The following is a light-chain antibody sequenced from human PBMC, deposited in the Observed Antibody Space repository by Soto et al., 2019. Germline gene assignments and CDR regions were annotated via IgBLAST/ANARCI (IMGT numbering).Light chain of an antibody. Sequence: EIVLTQSPGTLSLSPGERATLSCRASQSVSVNSLAWYQQKGGQAPRLLIYAASTRATGVPDRFSGSGSGTDFALTISRLETEDFAVYYCQQYGGSPRTFGQGTKVDIK. CDR1: QSVSVNS. V-gene: IGKV3-20*01. CDR3: QQYGGSPRT. J-gene: IGKJ1*01. CDR2: AAS.